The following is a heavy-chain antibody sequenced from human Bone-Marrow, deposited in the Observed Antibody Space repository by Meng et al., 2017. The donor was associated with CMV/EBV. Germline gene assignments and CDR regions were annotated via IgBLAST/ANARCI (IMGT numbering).Heavy chain of an antibody. CDR3: ARNPPIHGFWRPYDFYYGMDV. V-gene: IGHV3-30-3*01. J-gene: IGHJ6*02. D-gene: IGHD3-3*01. Sequence: GESLKISCVASGFTFSRYAMHWVRQAPGKGLEWLTVIIYDGSSKYYADSVKGRFTISRDNSKKTLYLEMNSLTTEDTAVYYCARNPPIHGFWRPYDFYYGMDVWGHGTTVTVSS. CDR2: IIYDGSSK. CDR1: GFTFSRYA.